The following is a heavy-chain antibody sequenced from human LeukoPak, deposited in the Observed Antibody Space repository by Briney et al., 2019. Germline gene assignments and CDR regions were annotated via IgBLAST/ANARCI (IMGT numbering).Heavy chain of an antibody. J-gene: IGHJ4*02. CDR2: ITSGVGIT. Sequence: GGSLRLSCAASGFTFSNYGMNWVRQAPGKGLEWVSIITSGVGITYYADSVKGRFTISRDNSKNTLYLQMNSLRAEDTAVYYCAKGDYYDLDYWGQGTLVTVSS. V-gene: IGHV3-23*01. CDR3: AKGDYYDLDY. D-gene: IGHD3-22*01. CDR1: GFTFSNYG.